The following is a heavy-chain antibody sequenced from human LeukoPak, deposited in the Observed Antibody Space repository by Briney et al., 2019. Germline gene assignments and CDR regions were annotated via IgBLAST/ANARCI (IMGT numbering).Heavy chain of an antibody. V-gene: IGHV1-18*01. CDR1: GYTFISYG. D-gene: IGHD3-10*01. J-gene: IGHJ6*03. Sequence: ASVKVSCKASGYTFISYGISWVRQAPGQGLEWMGWISPYNGDTNYAQKFQGRVTMTTDTSTSTAYMELRSLSSDDTAVYYCARGSGSRSYYDVLYYYYMDVWGKGTTVTVSS. CDR2: ISPYNGDT. CDR3: ARGSGSRSYYDVLYYYYMDV.